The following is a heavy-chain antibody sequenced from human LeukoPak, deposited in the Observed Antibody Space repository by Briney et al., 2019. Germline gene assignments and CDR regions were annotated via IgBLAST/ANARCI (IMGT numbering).Heavy chain of an antibody. V-gene: IGHV1-8*01. Sequence: ASVKVSCKASGYTFTSYDINWVRQATGQGLEWMGWMNPNSGNTGYAQKFQGRVTMTRNTSISTAYMELSSLRSEDTAVYYCARAPIASAGVVLWGSPFRWFDPWGQGTLVTVSS. CDR2: MNPNSGNT. CDR1: GYTFTSYD. J-gene: IGHJ5*02. CDR3: ARAPIASAGVVLWGSPFRWFDP. D-gene: IGHD6-13*01.